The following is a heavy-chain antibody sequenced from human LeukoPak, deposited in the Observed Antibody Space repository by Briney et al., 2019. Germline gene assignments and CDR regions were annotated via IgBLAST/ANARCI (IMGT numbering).Heavy chain of an antibody. CDR1: GFTLSNYA. CDR2: IYSGGST. Sequence: GGSLRLSCAASGFTLSNYAMSWVRQAPGKGLEWVSVIYSGGSTYYADSVKGRFTISRDNSKNTLYLQMNSLRAEDTAVYYCTTVDKGDFDYWGQGTLVTVSS. V-gene: IGHV3-53*01. D-gene: IGHD2-2*03. CDR3: TTVDKGDFDY. J-gene: IGHJ4*02.